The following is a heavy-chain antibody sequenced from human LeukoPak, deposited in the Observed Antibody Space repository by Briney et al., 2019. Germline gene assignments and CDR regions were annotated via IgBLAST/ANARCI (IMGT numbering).Heavy chain of an antibody. V-gene: IGHV4-4*08. J-gene: IGHJ4*02. CDR1: GGSITSYY. D-gene: IGHD3-22*01. CDR2: IHTIGNT. CDR3: ARDRSYYSDTGTDY. Sequence: SETLSLTCTVSGGSITSYYWSWIRQPPGKGLEWIGRIHTIGNTNYSPSLWRRVTISVDTSKNQFSLRLHSVTAADTAVYYCARDRSYYSDTGTDYWGQGALVTVSS.